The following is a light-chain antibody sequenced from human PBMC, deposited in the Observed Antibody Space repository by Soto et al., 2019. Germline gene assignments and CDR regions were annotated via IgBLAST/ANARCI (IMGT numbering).Light chain of an antibody. J-gene: IGKJ2*01. CDR3: QQYSGYSYT. Sequence: DIQMTQSPSILSASVGDRVTIACRASQSISSYLAWYQQKPGKAPNLLIYKASNLASGVPSRFTGGGSGTDFTLTINSLQPDDSATYFCQQYSGYSYTFGQGTRLEIK. V-gene: IGKV1-5*03. CDR2: KAS. CDR1: QSISSY.